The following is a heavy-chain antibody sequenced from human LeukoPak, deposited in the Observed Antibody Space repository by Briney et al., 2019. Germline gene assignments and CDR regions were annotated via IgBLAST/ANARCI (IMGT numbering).Heavy chain of an antibody. CDR3: AHRLTGYNSNWYHGYFDY. CDR1: GFSLSTSGVG. J-gene: IGHJ4*02. Sequence: ESGPTLVKPTQTLTLTCTFSGFSLSTSGVGVGWIRQPPVKALEWLTLIYWDDDKRYNPSLKSRLTVTKDVSKSQVVLTLTNVDPVDTATYYCAHRLTGYNSNWYHGYFDYWGPGTLATVSS. CDR2: IYWDDDK. V-gene: IGHV2-5*02. D-gene: IGHD6-13*01.